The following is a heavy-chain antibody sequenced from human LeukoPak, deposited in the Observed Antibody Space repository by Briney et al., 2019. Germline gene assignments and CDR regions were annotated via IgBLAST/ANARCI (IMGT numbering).Heavy chain of an antibody. CDR2: IIPIFGTA. D-gene: IGHD6-13*01. V-gene: IGHV1-69*13. Sequence: SVKVSCKASGGTFSSYAISWVRQAPGQGLEWMGGIIPIFGTANYAQKFQGRVTITADESTSTDYMELSSLRSEDTAVYYCARVRNPIAAAGYFDYWGQGTLVTVSS. J-gene: IGHJ4*02. CDR1: GGTFSSYA. CDR3: ARVRNPIAAAGYFDY.